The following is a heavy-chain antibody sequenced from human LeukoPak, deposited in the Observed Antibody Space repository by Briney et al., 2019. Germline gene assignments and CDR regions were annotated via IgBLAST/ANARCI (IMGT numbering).Heavy chain of an antibody. J-gene: IGHJ4*02. CDR1: GYSFTNYW. Sequence: GESLKISCKGSGYSFTNYWIGWVRQMPGKGLGWMGIIYPGDSDTRYSPSFQGQVTISADKSVSTAYLQWSSLKASDTAMYYCARPAGSSSWHFFDYWGQGTLVTVSS. CDR2: IYPGDSDT. CDR3: ARPAGSSSWHFFDY. D-gene: IGHD6-13*01. V-gene: IGHV5-51*01.